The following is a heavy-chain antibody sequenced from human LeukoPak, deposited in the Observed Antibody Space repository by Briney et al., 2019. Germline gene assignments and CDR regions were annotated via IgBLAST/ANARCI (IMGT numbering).Heavy chain of an antibody. D-gene: IGHD1-7*01. V-gene: IGHV4-39*01. J-gene: IGHJ3*02. CDR2: TSHSGTT. Sequence: PSETLSLTCTVSGGSITTSSYYWGWVRQPPGKGLEWIGCTSHSGTTFYSPSLRSRVSISVDTSNSQFSLKLSSMTATDTAVYYCAKTTRASIRSAFDIWGQGTLVTASS. CDR1: GGSITTSSYY. CDR3: AKTTRASIRSAFDI.